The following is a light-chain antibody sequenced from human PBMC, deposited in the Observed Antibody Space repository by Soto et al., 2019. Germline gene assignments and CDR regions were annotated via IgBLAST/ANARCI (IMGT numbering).Light chain of an antibody. J-gene: IGLJ2*01. Sequence: SYELTQPPSVSVAPGKTARITCGGYNLGSGRVHWYQQKPGQAPVLVIYYGSDRPSGIPERFSGSSSANTATLTISRVEAGDEADYYCQVWDSRSDHVVFGGGTKLTVL. CDR2: YGS. CDR3: QVWDSRSDHVV. V-gene: IGLV3-21*04. CDR1: NLGSGR.